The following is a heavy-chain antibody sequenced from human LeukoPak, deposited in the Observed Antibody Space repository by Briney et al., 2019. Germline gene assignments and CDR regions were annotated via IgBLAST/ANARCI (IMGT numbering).Heavy chain of an antibody. V-gene: IGHV4-34*01. Sequence: SETLSLTCAVYGGSFSGYYWSWIRQPPGKGLEWIGEINHSGSTNYNPSLKSRVTISVDTSKNQFSLKLSSVTAADTAVYYCAARRGVGIFDYWGQGTLDTVSS. CDR2: INHSGST. J-gene: IGHJ4*02. D-gene: IGHD2-21*01. CDR1: GGSFSGYY. CDR3: AARRGVGIFDY.